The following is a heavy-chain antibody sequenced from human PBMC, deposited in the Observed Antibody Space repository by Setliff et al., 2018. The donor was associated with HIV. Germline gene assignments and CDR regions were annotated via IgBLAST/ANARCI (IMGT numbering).Heavy chain of an antibody. D-gene: IGHD2-2*01. CDR2: ISDDGSEK. V-gene: IGHV3-30*03. CDR3: AREDQLLSGHYYYNGMDV. Sequence: PGGSLRLSCAASGFTFRTYDMQWVRQAPGKGLEWVALISDDGSEKYYVESVKGRFTISRDNAKNSLYLQMNSLRAEDTAVYYCAREDQLLSGHYYYNGMDVWGQGTTVTVSS. J-gene: IGHJ6*02. CDR1: GFTFRTYD.